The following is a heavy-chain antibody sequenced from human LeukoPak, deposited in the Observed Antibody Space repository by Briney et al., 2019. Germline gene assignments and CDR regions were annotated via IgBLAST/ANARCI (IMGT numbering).Heavy chain of an antibody. CDR2: IYSGGST. D-gene: IGHD1-26*01. CDR1: GFTVRSYF. J-gene: IGHJ3*02. CDR3: AREVGSGSYLAHVFDI. V-gene: IGHV3-53*01. Sequence: GGSLRLACAVSGFTVRSYFMSWVRQAPGMEREWVPLIYSGGSTYYADSLKGRFTISRDNSKNTMYHQMNSMRADDTAVYYCAREVGSGSYLAHVFDIWGQGTMVTVSS.